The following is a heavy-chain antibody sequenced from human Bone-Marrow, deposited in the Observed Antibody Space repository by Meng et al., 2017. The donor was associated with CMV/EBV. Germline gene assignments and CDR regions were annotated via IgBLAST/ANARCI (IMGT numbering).Heavy chain of an antibody. D-gene: IGHD3/OR15-3a*01. CDR3: ARDRDFWTPYYRYCGADV. CDR2: IYSGDRSL. V-gene: IGHV3-23*03. Sequence: GESLKISCAASGFTFDDYTMHWVRQAPGKGLEWVALIYSGDRSLYYADSVKGRFTISRDNTKNSLYLQMNSLRPEDTALYYCARDRDFWTPYYRYCGADVWRQGTADTVSS. J-gene: IGHJ6*02. CDR1: GFTFDDYT.